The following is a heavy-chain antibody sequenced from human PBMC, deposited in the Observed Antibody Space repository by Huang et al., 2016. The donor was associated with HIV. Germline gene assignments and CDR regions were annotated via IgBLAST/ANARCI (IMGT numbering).Heavy chain of an antibody. CDR3: AREIMISFGGPFDS. CDR1: GGSFSGYF. J-gene: IGHJ5*01. CDR2: IKHAGVT. V-gene: IGHV4-34*02. D-gene: IGHD3-16*01. Sequence: QVQLEQWGTGLLKPSETLSLTCAVYGGSFSGYFWNWIRQSPGKGLEWIGQIKHAGVTDYNPSLKGRATISVDTSKNQFSLKLTSVTAADTAIYYCAREIMISFGGPFDSWGHGNLVTISS.